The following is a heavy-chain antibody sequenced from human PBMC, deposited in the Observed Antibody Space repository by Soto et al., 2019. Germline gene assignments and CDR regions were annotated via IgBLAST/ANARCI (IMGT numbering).Heavy chain of an antibody. V-gene: IGHV3-15*07. D-gene: IGHD4-17*01. Sequence: GGSLRLSCAASGFTFSNAWINWVRQAPGKGLEWVGRVKSKTDGGTTDYAAPVKGRFTISRDDSKNTLYLQMNSLKTEDTAVYYCTTARPSNPSYGDYGRQYHKYYYYGMDVWGQGTTVTVSS. CDR3: TTARPSNPSYGDYGRQYHKYYYYGMDV. CDR1: GFTFSNAW. J-gene: IGHJ6*02. CDR2: VKSKTDGGTT.